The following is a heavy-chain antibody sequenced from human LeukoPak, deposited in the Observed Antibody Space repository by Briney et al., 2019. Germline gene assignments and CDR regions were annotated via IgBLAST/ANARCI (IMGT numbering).Heavy chain of an antibody. CDR3: ARDRWENYYYGMDV. CDR2: INPNSGGT. Sequence: ASVKVSCKASGYTFTDYYMHWVRQAPGQGLEWLGWINPNSGGTSYAQKFQGRVTMTRDTSISTAYMEVSRLRSDDTAVYYCARDRWENYYYGMDVWGQGTTVTVSS. V-gene: IGHV1-2*02. D-gene: IGHD1-26*01. CDR1: GYTFTDYY. J-gene: IGHJ6*02.